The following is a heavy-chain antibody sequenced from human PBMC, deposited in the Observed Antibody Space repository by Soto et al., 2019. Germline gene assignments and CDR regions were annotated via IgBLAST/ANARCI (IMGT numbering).Heavy chain of an antibody. CDR3: ARETKGYCSSTSCYLGGPVYYYGMDV. V-gene: IGHV4-61*01. Sequence: SETLSLTCTVSGGSVSSGSYYWSWVRQPPGKGLEWIGYIYYSGSTNYNPSLKSRVTLSVGTSKNPFSLKLSSVTAADTAVYYCARETKGYCSSTSCYLGGPVYYYGMDVWGQGTTVTVSS. J-gene: IGHJ6*02. CDR1: GGSVSSGSYY. CDR2: IYYSGST. D-gene: IGHD2-2*01.